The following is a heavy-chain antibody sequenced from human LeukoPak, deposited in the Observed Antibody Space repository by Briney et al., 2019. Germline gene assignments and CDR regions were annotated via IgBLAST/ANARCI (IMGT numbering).Heavy chain of an antibody. J-gene: IGHJ6*03. CDR1: RFTFSRNC. CDR3: ASDPGRVADYYYYYMDV. Sequence: GWSLRLSFASSRFTFSRNCIRWVGQAPGKGLDWVANIKQDGIEKYYVDSVKSRFTISRDNAKMSLYLQMNSLRAEDTAVYYCASDPGRVADYYYYYMDVWGKGTTVTVSS. V-gene: IGHV3-7*01. D-gene: IGHD5-12*01. CDR2: IKQDGIEK.